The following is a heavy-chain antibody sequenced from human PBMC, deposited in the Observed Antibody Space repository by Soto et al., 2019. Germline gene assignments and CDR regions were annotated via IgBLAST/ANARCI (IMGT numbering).Heavy chain of an antibody. CDR3: AKDLILYSREAKNSWDY. J-gene: IGHJ4*02. V-gene: IGHV3-30*18. D-gene: IGHD2-15*01. CDR2: ISYDGNNK. Sequence: HPGGSLRLSCAASGFTFSTYGMHWVRQAPGEGLEWVAFISYDGNNKYYGDSVKGRFTISRDNSKKTLDLQMNSLRVEDTAVYYCAKDLILYSREAKNSWDYWGQGTLVIVSS. CDR1: GFTFSTYG.